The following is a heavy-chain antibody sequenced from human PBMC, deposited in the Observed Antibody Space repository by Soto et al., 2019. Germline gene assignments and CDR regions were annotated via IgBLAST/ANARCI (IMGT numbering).Heavy chain of an antibody. J-gene: IGHJ3*02. Sequence: SQTLSLTCAISGDSVSSNSVAWNWIRQSPSRGLEWLGRTYYRSKWYNDYAGSVIGRITINADTSKNQFSLQMNSMTFEDTAIYYCARTTWLDYAFDIWGQGTMVTVSS. D-gene: IGHD6-19*01. CDR1: GDSVSSNSVA. V-gene: IGHV6-1*01. CDR2: TYYRSKWYN. CDR3: ARTTWLDYAFDI.